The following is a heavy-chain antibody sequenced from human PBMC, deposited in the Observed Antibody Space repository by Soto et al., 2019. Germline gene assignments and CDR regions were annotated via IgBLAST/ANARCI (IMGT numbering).Heavy chain of an antibody. D-gene: IGHD3-10*01. J-gene: IGHJ6*02. V-gene: IGHV5-51*01. Sequence: PGESLKISCRTSGYSFTNYWIAWVRQVPGKGLEWMGMIYPGDSDTKYSPSFQGQVTISADKSISTAYLQWSSLKASDTAMYYCARLTYGSGIYGMDVWGQGTTVTSP. CDR1: GYSFTNYW. CDR2: IYPGDSDT. CDR3: ARLTYGSGIYGMDV.